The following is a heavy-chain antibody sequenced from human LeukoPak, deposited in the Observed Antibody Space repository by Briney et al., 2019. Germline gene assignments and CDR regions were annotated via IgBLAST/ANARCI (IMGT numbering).Heavy chain of an antibody. CDR2: IYYLGST. D-gene: IGHD1-1*01. Sequence: PSETLSLTCTVSGGSMSHYYWSWIRQPPGKGLEWIGYIYYLGSTNYKPSLKSRVTISIDTSKSQFSLRPNSVTAADTAVYYCARTGETFFDYWGQGTLVTVSS. J-gene: IGHJ4*02. CDR3: ARTGETFFDY. CDR1: GGSMSHYY. V-gene: IGHV4-59*12.